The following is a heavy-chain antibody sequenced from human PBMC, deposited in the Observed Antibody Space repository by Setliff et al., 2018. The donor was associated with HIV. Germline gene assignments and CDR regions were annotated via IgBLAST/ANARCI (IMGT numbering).Heavy chain of an antibody. V-gene: IGHV3-21*01. Sequence: GGSLRLSCAASGFTFRNYKMNWVRQAPGKGLEWVSSITIGSGDVFYADSVQGRFTIFRDNAKNSLYLQMNSLRGEDTAVYYCARGRPTGYFDCWGQGTLVTVSS. J-gene: IGHJ4*02. CDR2: ITIGSGDV. CDR1: GFTFRNYK. D-gene: IGHD1-1*01. CDR3: ARGRPTGYFDC.